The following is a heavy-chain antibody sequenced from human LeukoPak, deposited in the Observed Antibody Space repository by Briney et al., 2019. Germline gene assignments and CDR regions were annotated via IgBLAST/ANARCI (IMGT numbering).Heavy chain of an antibody. J-gene: IGHJ4*02. V-gene: IGHV3-74*01. CDR3: ARDRGTMVRGVITPDY. Sequence: PGGSLRLSCAASGFAFSSYWMHWVRQAPGKGLVWVSRINSDGSSTSYADSVKGRFTISRDNAKNSLYLQMNSLRAEDTAVYYCARDRGTMVRGVITPDYWGQGTLVTVSS. CDR2: INSDGSST. D-gene: IGHD3-10*01. CDR1: GFAFSSYW.